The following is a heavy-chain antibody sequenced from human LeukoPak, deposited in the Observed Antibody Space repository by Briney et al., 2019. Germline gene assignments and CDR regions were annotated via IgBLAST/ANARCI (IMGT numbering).Heavy chain of an antibody. Sequence: GESLKISCKGSGYSFSTYWIAWVRQVPGKGLEWIGIIYPGDSDTRYSPSFQGQVTISADKSISTAYLQWSSLKASDTAMYYCATHSYIAAAGPFDYWGQGTLVTVSS. V-gene: IGHV5-51*01. J-gene: IGHJ4*02. CDR3: ATHSYIAAAGPFDY. D-gene: IGHD6-13*01. CDR1: GYSFSTYW. CDR2: IYPGDSDT.